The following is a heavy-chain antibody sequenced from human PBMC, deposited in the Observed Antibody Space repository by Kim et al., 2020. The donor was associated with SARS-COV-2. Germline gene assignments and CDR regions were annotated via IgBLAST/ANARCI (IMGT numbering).Heavy chain of an antibody. CDR3: AREGSGYNWNYGALGY. Sequence: GKGRFTISRDNSKNTLYLQMNSRRAEDTAVYYCAREGSGYNWNYGALGYWGQGTLVTVSS. J-gene: IGHJ4*02. V-gene: IGHV3-66*01. D-gene: IGHD1-7*01.